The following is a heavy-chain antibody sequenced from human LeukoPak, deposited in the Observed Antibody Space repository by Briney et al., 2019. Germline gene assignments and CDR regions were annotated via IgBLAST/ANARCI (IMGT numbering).Heavy chain of an antibody. V-gene: IGHV3-23*01. CDR2: ISGSGGST. CDR1: GFTFSSYT. J-gene: IGHJ5*02. Sequence: GGSLRLSCAASGFTFSSYTMSWVRQAPGKGLEWVSAISGSGGSTYYADSVKGRFTISRDNSKNTLYLQMNSLRAEDTAVYYCAKGVYNWNYLDWFDPWGQGTLVTVSS. D-gene: IGHD1-7*01. CDR3: AKGVYNWNYLDWFDP.